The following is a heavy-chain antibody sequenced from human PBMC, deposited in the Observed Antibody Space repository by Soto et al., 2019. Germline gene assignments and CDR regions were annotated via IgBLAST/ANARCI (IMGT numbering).Heavy chain of an antibody. V-gene: IGHV3-23*01. CDR3: AKGFDYGDTKHIDH. D-gene: IGHD4-17*01. Sequence: EVQLLESGGALVQPGGSLRLPCAASGFGFSTHALSWVRQAPGKGLGWLSSITNTGITTHYADSVKGRFTISRENSRNTLHLQMNNLRVDDTAVYYCAKGFDYGDTKHIDHWGQGTLVTVSS. CDR2: ITNTGITT. CDR1: GFGFSTHA. J-gene: IGHJ4*02.